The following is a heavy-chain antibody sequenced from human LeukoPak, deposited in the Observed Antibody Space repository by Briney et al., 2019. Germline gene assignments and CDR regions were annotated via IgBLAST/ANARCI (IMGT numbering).Heavy chain of an antibody. CDR3: AKGLAAAAYYGTDV. V-gene: IGHV3-23*01. J-gene: IGHJ6*02. CDR1: GFTFSSYA. CDR2: ISGSGGST. D-gene: IGHD6-13*01. Sequence: GGSLRLSCAASGFTFSSYAMSWVRQAPGKGLEWVSAISGSGGSTHYADSVKGRFTISRDNSKNTLYLQMNSLRAEDTAVYYCAKGLAAAAYYGTDVWGQGTTVTVSS.